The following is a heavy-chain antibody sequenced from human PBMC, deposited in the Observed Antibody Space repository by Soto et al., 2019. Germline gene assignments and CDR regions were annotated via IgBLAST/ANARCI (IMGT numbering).Heavy chain of an antibody. CDR3: ARTYDSNGYATEFDS. CDR2: IYDNGIT. D-gene: IGHD3-22*01. V-gene: IGHV4-59*12. Sequence: QVVLQESGPGLVKPSETLSLTCSVSGRSITSYYWSWVRQPPGKGLEWIGYIYDNGITSKNPSLKSRVSMSADTSQNQFSLKLTSVTGADTAVYYCARTYDSNGYATEFDSWGQGILVTVTS. CDR1: GRSITSYY. J-gene: IGHJ4*02.